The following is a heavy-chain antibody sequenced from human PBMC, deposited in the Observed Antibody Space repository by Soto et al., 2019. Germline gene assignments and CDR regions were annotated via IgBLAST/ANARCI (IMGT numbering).Heavy chain of an antibody. CDR2: ISWNSGSI. Sequence: GGSLRLSCASSGFTFDDYAMHWVRQAPGKGLEWVSGISWNSGSIGYADSVKGRFTISRDNAKNSLYLQMNSLRAEDTALYYCAKEYDFWSGYFDYWGQGTLVTVSS. D-gene: IGHD3-3*01. V-gene: IGHV3-9*01. CDR3: AKEYDFWSGYFDY. J-gene: IGHJ4*02. CDR1: GFTFDDYA.